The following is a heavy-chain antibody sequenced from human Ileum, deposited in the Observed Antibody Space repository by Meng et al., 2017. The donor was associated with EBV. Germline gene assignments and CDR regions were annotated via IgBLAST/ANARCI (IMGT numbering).Heavy chain of an antibody. CDR2: ISHSGGT. CDR3: AREQDDGDYGRHRIDS. J-gene: IGHJ5*01. V-gene: IGHV4-4*07. D-gene: IGHD4-17*01. Sequence: QVQLQESGPQLVRPSXXSPLTXPVSGGSITGYFWSWVRQPPGKGLEWIGSISHSGGTAYHPSLRRRVTLSVDTSENQFSLKVTSLTAADTAVYYCAREQDDGDYGRHRIDSWGQGTLVTVSS. CDR1: GGSITGYF.